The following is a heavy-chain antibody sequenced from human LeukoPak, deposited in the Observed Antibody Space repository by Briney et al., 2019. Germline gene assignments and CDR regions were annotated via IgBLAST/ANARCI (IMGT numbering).Heavy chain of an antibody. J-gene: IGHJ3*02. CDR3: ARWGSGDSFDI. CDR1: GFTFSIYS. V-gene: IGHV3-21*01. CDR2: LSGSSNYI. Sequence: GGSLRLSCAASGFTFSIYSMNWVRQAPGKGLEWVSSLSGSSNYIFYADSVKGRFTISRDNAKNSLFLQMNSLRAEDTAVYFCARWGSGDSFDIWAKGQWSPSLQ. D-gene: IGHD3-10*01.